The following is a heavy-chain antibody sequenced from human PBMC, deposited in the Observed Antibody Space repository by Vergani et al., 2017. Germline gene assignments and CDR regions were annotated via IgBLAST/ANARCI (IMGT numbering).Heavy chain of an antibody. CDR3: ASVVVVPAATFGKDY. CDR1: GGSISSSSYY. CDR2: IHYSVSN. D-gene: IGHD2-2*01. V-gene: IGHV4-39*07. Sequence: QLQLQESGPGLVKPSETLSLTCTVSGGSISSSSYYWGWIRQPPGKGLEWIGCIHYSVSNYYNPSLKSRVTISVNTSKNQFSLKLSSVTAADTAVYYCASVVVVPAATFGKDYWGQGTLVTVSS. J-gene: IGHJ4*02.